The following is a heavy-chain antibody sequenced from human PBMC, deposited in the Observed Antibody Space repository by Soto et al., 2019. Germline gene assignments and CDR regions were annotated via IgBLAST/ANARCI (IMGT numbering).Heavy chain of an antibody. CDR2: IYYSGST. V-gene: IGHV4-59*08. J-gene: IGHJ5*02. Sequence: PSETLSHTCTVSGGSISSYYWSWIRQPPGKGLEWIGYIYYSGSTNYNPSLKSRVTISVDTSKNQFSLKLSSVTAADTAVYYCATSNWFDPWGQGTLVTVS. CDR3: ATSNWFDP. CDR1: GGSISSYY.